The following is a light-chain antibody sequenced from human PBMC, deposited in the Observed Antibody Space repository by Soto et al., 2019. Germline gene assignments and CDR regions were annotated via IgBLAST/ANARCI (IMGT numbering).Light chain of an antibody. CDR2: GVS. CDR1: QSISANY. V-gene: IGKV3-20*01. J-gene: IGKJ1*01. CDR3: QQYNNWPPWT. Sequence: EIVLTQSPGTLSLSPGERATLSCRASQSISANYLAWYQQKPGQAPRLLIYGVSIRATGIPDRFAGSGSGPDFTLTISRLEPEDFAVYYCQQYNNWPPWTFGQGTKVEIK.